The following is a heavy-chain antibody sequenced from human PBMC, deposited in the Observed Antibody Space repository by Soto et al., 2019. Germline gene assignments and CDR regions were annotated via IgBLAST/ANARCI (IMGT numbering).Heavy chain of an antibody. V-gene: IGHV4-59*01. J-gene: IGHJ5*02. CDR2: MYYNGNI. Sequence: PSETLSLTCNVSGASISNYYWTWIRQSPEKGLEWIGYMYYNGNINYNPSLKSRVTISIDTSKNQFSLTLKSVSAADTAVYYCASGGNWFGPWGQGVLVTVS. CDR3: ASGGNWFGP. CDR1: GASISNYY. D-gene: IGHD3-16*01.